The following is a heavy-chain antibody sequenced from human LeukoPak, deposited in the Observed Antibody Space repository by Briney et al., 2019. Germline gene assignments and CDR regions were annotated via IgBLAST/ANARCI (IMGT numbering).Heavy chain of an antibody. Sequence: ASVKVSCKASGYTFTGYYMHWVRQAPGQGLEWMGWINPNSGGTNYAQKFQGRVTMTRDTSISTAYMELSRLRSDDTAVYYCARGPKYYYDSSGSTYYYYGMDVWGQGTTATVSS. CDR2: INPNSGGT. CDR3: ARGPKYYYDSSGSTYYYYGMDV. CDR1: GYTFTGYY. V-gene: IGHV1-2*02. D-gene: IGHD3-22*01. J-gene: IGHJ6*02.